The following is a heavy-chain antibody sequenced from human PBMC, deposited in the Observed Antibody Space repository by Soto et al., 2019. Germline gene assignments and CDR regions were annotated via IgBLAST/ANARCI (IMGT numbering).Heavy chain of an antibody. Sequence: SETLSLTCTVSGGSISSGGYYWSWIRQHPGKGLEWIGYIYYSGTTYYNPSLKSRVTISVDTSKNQFSLNLNSVTAADTAVYYCARISIRYYFDTSGYYFDYWGQGTLVTVPQ. D-gene: IGHD3-22*01. J-gene: IGHJ4*02. CDR2: IYYSGTT. CDR1: GGSISSGGYY. V-gene: IGHV4-31*03. CDR3: ARISIRYYFDTSGYYFDY.